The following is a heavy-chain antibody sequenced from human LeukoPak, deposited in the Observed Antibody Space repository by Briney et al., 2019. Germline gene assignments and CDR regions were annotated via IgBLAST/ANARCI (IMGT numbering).Heavy chain of an antibody. Sequence: GGSLRLSCTTSGFTFSSYALSWVRQAPGKGLEWVSGIRVSGSTYYPDSVTGRFTISRDNSENTLYLQMSGLRAEDTAIYYCAKGAGDTAYYFDFWGQGVLVTVSS. CDR2: IRVSGST. CDR1: GFTFSSYA. J-gene: IGHJ4*02. CDR3: AKGAGDTAYYFDF. V-gene: IGHV3-23*01. D-gene: IGHD7-27*01.